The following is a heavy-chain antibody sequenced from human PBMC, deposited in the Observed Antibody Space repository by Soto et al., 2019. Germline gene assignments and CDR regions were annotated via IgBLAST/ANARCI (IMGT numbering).Heavy chain of an antibody. CDR2: IYHSGST. Sequence: PSETLSLTCAVSGGSISSGGYSWSWIRQPPGKGLEWIGYIYHSGSTYYNPSLKSRVTISVDRSKNQFSLKLTSVTAADTAVYYCARLPDYWGQGTLVTVSS. CDR1: GGSISSGGYS. V-gene: IGHV4-30-2*01. J-gene: IGHJ4*02. CDR3: ARLPDY.